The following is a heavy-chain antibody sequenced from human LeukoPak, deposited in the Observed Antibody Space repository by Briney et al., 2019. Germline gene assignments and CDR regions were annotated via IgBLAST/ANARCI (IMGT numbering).Heavy chain of an antibody. V-gene: IGHV3-23*01. CDR2: ISQSGDVT. J-gene: IGHJ5*02. Sequence: GGSLRLSCAASGFTFSNAWMNWVRQGPGKGLEWVSVISQSGDVTYYADSVKGRFTISRDNSKSTLYLQVSSLRAGDTAVYYCAKKREGMAAANWFDPWGQGTLVTVSS. D-gene: IGHD6-13*01. CDR1: GFTFSNAW. CDR3: AKKREGMAAANWFDP.